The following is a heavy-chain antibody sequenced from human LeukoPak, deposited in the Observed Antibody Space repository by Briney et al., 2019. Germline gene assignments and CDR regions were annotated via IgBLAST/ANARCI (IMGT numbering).Heavy chain of an antibody. D-gene: IGHD2-2*01. CDR3: ARLVVVPAATDASYYYYMDV. CDR1: GGSLSSYY. V-gene: IGHV4-59*08. CDR2: IYYSGST. Sequence: SETLSLTCTVSGGSLSSYYWSWIQQPPGKGLEWIGYIYYSGSTNYNPSLKSRVTISVDTSKNQFSLKLSSVTAADTAVYYCARLVVVPAATDASYYYYMDVWGKGTTVTVSS. J-gene: IGHJ6*03.